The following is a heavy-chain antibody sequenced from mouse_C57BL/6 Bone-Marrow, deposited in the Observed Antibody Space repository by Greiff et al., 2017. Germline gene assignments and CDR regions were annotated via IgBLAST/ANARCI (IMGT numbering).Heavy chain of an antibody. CDR1: GYSITSDY. CDR2: ISYSGST. CDR3: ARAYYSNYDYAMDY. Sequence: EVQLQESGPGLAKPSQTLSLTCSVTGYSITSDYWNWIRKFPGNKLEYMGYISYSGSTYYNPSLKSRISITRDTSKNQYYLHLNSLTTEYTSTYYCARAYYSNYDYAMDYWGQGTSVTVSS. J-gene: IGHJ4*01. V-gene: IGHV3-8*01. D-gene: IGHD2-5*01.